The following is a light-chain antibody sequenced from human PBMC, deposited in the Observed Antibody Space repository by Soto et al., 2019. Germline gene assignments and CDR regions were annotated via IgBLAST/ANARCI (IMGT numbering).Light chain of an antibody. CDR1: SSNIGSNT. J-gene: IGLJ2*01. Sequence: SVLTQPPSASGTPGQRVTISCSGSSSNIGSNTVHWYQQLPGTAPKLLVYSYNQRPSGVPDRFSASKSGTSASLAISGLQSEDEADYYCAAWDDSLDGVVFGGGTKVTVL. CDR2: SYN. CDR3: AAWDDSLDGVV. V-gene: IGLV1-44*01.